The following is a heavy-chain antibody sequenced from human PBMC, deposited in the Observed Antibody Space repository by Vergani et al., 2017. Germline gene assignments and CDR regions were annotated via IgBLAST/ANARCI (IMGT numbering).Heavy chain of an antibody. J-gene: IGHJ3*01. CDR1: GFDFSSYI. Sequence: QLVESGGGGVQPGGSLRLSCVVSGFDFSSYIMNWVRQAPGKGLEWVSFVSTGTKSQSYAESVKGRFTISRDSAKNSLYLQMDSLRAEDTAVYYCAREYSSTSGRAFDFWGQGTKVTVSS. CDR3: AREYSSTSGRAFDF. V-gene: IGHV3-48*01. CDR2: VSTGTKSQ. D-gene: IGHD2-2*01.